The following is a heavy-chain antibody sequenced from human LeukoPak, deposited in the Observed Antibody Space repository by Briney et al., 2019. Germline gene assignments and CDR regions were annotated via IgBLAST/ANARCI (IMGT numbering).Heavy chain of an antibody. CDR3: ARAGDYYDSSDHSFLDAFDM. J-gene: IGHJ3*02. CDR2: ISSSRSYI. CDR1: GFTFSIYS. V-gene: IGHV3-21*01. D-gene: IGHD3-22*01. Sequence: PGGSLRLSCAASGFTFSIYSMNWVRQAPGKGLEWVSSISSSRSYIYYADSVKGRFTISRDNAKNSLYLQMNSLRAEDTAVYYCARAGDYYDSSDHSFLDAFDMWGQGTMVTVSS.